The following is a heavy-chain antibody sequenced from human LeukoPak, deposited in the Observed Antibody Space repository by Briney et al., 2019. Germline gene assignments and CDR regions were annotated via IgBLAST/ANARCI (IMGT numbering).Heavy chain of an antibody. J-gene: IGHJ4*02. D-gene: IGHD3-10*01. CDR3: ARMGSKGGY. Sequence: PSETLSLTCTVSRGSISSSTYYWGWIRQPPGKGLEWIGSIYYSGATYYNPSLKSRVTISVDTSKNQFPLKLSSVTAADTAVYYCARMGSKGGYWGQGTLVTVSS. CDR1: RGSISSSTYY. V-gene: IGHV4-39*01. CDR2: IYYSGAT.